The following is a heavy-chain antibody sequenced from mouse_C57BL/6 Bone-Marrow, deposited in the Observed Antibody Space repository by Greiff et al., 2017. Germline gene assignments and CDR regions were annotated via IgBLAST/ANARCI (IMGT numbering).Heavy chain of an antibody. V-gene: IGHV14-4*01. D-gene: IGHD2-3*01. Sequence: EVQLQQSGAELVRPGASVKLSCTASGFNIKDDYMHWVKQRPEQGLEWIGWSDPENGDTEYASKFQGKATITADTSSNTAYLQLSSLTSEDTAVYYCTTLDGYPAWFAYWGQGTLVTVSA. CDR2: SDPENGDT. CDR1: GFNIKDDY. CDR3: TTLDGYPAWFAY. J-gene: IGHJ3*01.